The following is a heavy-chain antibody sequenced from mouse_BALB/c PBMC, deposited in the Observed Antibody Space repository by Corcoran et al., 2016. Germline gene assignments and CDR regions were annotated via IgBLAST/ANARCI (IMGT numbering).Heavy chain of an antibody. CDR1: GYTFTNYG. Sequence: QIQLVQSGPELKKPGETVKISCKASGYTFTNYGMNWVKQAPGKGLKWMGWINTYTGEPTYADDFKGRFAFSLETSASTAYLQINNLKNEDTATYFCARSRYYGSSYEGAYWGQGTLVTVSA. J-gene: IGHJ3*01. V-gene: IGHV9-3-1*01. D-gene: IGHD1-1*01. CDR2: INTYTGEP. CDR3: ARSRYYGSSYEGAY.